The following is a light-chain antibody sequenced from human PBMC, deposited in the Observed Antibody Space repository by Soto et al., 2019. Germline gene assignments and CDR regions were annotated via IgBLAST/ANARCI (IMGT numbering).Light chain of an antibody. CDR1: QNLNSY. CDR2: DAS. Sequence: EIVLTQSPATLSLSPGERATLSCRASQNLNSYLVWYQQKPGQAPRLLIHDASSRANGVPARFSGSGSETAFTLTISSLQPEDFAVYYCQQRRDWPRTFGGGTKVE. CDR3: QQRRDWPRT. V-gene: IGKV3-11*01. J-gene: IGKJ4*02.